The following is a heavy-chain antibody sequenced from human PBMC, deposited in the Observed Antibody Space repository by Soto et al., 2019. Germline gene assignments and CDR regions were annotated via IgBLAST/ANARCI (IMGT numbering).Heavy chain of an antibody. V-gene: IGHV1-24*01. Sequence: QVQLVQSGAEVKKPGASVKVSCKVSGYTLTELSMHWVRQAPGKGLEWMGGFDPEDGETIYAQKFQGRVTMTGDTSTDTAYMELSRLRSEDTAVYYCATEAVQLKHDYGYYGGRKGYAFDIWGQGTMVTVSS. CDR2: FDPEDGET. D-gene: IGHD4-17*01. J-gene: IGHJ3*02. CDR3: ATEAVQLKHDYGYYGGRKGYAFDI. CDR1: GYTLTELS.